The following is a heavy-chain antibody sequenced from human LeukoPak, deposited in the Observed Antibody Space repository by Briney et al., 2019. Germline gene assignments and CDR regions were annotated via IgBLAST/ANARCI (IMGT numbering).Heavy chain of an antibody. D-gene: IGHD5-24*01. V-gene: IGHV3-33*06. Sequence: GRSLRLSCAASGFTFSSYGMHWVRQAPGKGLEWVAVIWYDGSNKYYADSVKGRFTISRDNSRNTLYLQMSSLRPEDTAVYYCVKVRDGSTFDYWGQGTLVTVSS. J-gene: IGHJ4*02. CDR1: GFTFSSYG. CDR3: VKVRDGSTFDY. CDR2: IWYDGSNK.